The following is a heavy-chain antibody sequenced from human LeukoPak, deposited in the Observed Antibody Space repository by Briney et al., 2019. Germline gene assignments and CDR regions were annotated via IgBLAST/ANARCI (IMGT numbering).Heavy chain of an antibody. CDR1: GYIFSKNA. Sequence: ASVKVSCKASGYIFSKNALHWVRQAPGQRLEWMGWINAGNGNTRYSQKFQGRVNITRDTSASTGYMELSGLRSEDTAVYYCLSPGWHHGNWLDPWGQGTLVTVSS. V-gene: IGHV1-3*01. CDR3: LSPGWHHGNWLDP. J-gene: IGHJ5*02. D-gene: IGHD6-19*01. CDR2: INAGNGNT.